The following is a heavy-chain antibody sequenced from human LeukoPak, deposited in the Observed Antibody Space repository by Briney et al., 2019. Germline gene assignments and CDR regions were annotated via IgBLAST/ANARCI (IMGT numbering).Heavy chain of an antibody. J-gene: IGHJ4*02. D-gene: IGHD3-10*01. CDR1: GGSFSGYY. V-gene: IGHV4-34*01. CDR2: INHSGST. CDR3: ARSGPLGDGSGSCFDY. Sequence: SETLSLTCAVYGGSFSGYYWSWIRQPPGKGLEWIGEINHSGSTNYNPSLKSRVTISVDTSKNQFSLKLSSVTAADTAVYYCARSGPLGDGSGSCFDYWGQGTLVTVSS.